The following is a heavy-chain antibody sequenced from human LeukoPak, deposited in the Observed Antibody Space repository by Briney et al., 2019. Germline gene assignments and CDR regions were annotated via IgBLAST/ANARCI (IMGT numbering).Heavy chain of an antibody. CDR1: GFTFSDYW. J-gene: IGHJ5*02. CDR3: ASNKYGSGSPWAFDP. CDR2: IKQDGGEK. Sequence: PGGSLRLSCAASGFTFSDYWMSWVRQAPGKGLEWVANIKQDGGEKFYVDSVKGRFTISRDSAKNSLYLQMNSLRAEDTAVYYCASNKYGSGSPWAFDPWGQGTLVTVSS. D-gene: IGHD3-10*01. V-gene: IGHV3-7*01.